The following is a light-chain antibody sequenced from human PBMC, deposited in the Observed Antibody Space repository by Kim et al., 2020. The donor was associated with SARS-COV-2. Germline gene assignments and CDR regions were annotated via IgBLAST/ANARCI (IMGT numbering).Light chain of an antibody. CDR3: QHYNNWPPYT. V-gene: IGKV3-15*01. CDR1: QSIGNN. J-gene: IGKJ2*01. Sequence: IVMTQSPATLSVSPGERATLSCRASQSIGNNLAWYQQTPGQAPRILIFDASTRATGIPARFSGSGSGTEFTLTISSLQSEDFVVYYCQHYNNWPPYTFGQGTKLEI. CDR2: DAS.